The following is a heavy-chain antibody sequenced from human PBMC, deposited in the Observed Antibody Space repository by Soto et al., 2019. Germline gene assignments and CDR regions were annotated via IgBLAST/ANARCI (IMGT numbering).Heavy chain of an antibody. CDR3: VRDRGPSCSTNSYYLNDI. Sequence: QVQVQESGPGLVKPSETLSLTCTVSGGSFSDYYWSWVRQPPGKGLEWIGYIYYNGYTKYSPSLNSRVTMSVDTSRNQFSLELKSVTAADTAAYYCVRDRGPSCSTNSYYLNDIWGQGTMVTVSS. CDR2: IYYNGYT. D-gene: IGHD2-2*01. CDR1: GGSFSDYY. J-gene: IGHJ3*02. V-gene: IGHV4-59*01.